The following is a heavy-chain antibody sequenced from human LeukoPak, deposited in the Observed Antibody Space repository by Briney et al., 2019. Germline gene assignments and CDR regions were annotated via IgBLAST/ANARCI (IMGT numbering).Heavy chain of an antibody. CDR3: ASGYYDSSGYPYYYGMDV. CDR2: IIPILGIA. V-gene: IGHV1-69*04. D-gene: IGHD3-22*01. J-gene: IGHJ6*02. CDR1: GGTFSIYA. Sequence: ASVTVSCKASGGTFSIYAISWVRQAPGQGREWMGRIIPILGIANYAQKFQGRVTITADKSTSTAYMELSSLRSEDTAVYYCASGYYDSSGYPYYYGMDVWGQGTTVTVSS.